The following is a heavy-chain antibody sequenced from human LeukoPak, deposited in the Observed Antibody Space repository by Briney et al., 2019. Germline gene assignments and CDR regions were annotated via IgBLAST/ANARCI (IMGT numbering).Heavy chain of an antibody. Sequence: SETLSLTCTVSGGSISSSSYYWGWIRQPPGKGLEWIGSIYYSGSTYYNPSLESRVTISVDTSKNQFSLKLSSVTAADTAVYYCARHGNYYDSSGYWIDYWGQGTLVTVSS. CDR2: IYYSGST. CDR3: ARHGNYYDSSGYWIDY. CDR1: GGSISSSSYY. V-gene: IGHV4-39*01. J-gene: IGHJ4*02. D-gene: IGHD3-22*01.